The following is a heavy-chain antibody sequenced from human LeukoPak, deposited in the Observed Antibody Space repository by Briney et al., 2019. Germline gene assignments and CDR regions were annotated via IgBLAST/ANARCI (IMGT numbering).Heavy chain of an antibody. V-gene: IGHV3-21*01. CDR3: ARGLGYFDWLFLN. D-gene: IGHD3-9*01. CDR2: INTNSGYI. J-gene: IGHJ4*02. CDR1: GFTFSSYN. Sequence: GGSLRLSCAASGFTFSSYNMNWVRQAPGKGLEWVSSINTNSGYIYYADSVKGRFTISRDNAKNSLYLQMNSLRAEDTAVYYCARGLGYFDWLFLNWGQGTLLTVSS.